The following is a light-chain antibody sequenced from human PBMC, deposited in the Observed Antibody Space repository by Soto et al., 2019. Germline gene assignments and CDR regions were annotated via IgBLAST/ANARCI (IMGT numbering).Light chain of an antibody. CDR1: QSVTGSY. Sequence: EIVLTQSPGTLSLSPGEGATLSCRASQSVTGSYLAWYQQKPGQAPRLLIYGASSMATGIPDRFSGSESGTDFTLTISRLEPEDFAVYYCQQYGSSPRTFGQGTKVEI. V-gene: IGKV3-20*01. CDR3: QQYGSSPRT. CDR2: GAS. J-gene: IGKJ1*01.